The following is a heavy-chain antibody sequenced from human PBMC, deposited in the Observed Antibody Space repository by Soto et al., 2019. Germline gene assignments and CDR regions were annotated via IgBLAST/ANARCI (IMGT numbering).Heavy chain of an antibody. CDR3: QRDLQPVDY. V-gene: IGHV1-18*01. Sequence: QIQLVQSGAEVKKPGASVKVSCKASGYTFSSYHITWVRQAPGQGLEWMGWISAYNGNTNYAQNLQGRVTMTTDPSTSTAYKQLSSLRSDHTALYYRQRDLQPVDYWGQGAVVTVSS. CDR2: ISAYNGNT. CDR1: GYTFSSYH. D-gene: IGHD2-2*01. J-gene: IGHJ4*02.